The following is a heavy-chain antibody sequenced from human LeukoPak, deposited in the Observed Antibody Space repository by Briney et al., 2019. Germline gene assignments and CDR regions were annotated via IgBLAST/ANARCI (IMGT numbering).Heavy chain of an antibody. CDR1: GFTFSSHS. D-gene: IGHD5-18*01. V-gene: IGHV3-53*01. CDR2: IYTVGNT. CDR3: ARGYSYGYFDY. J-gene: IGHJ4*02. Sequence: PGGSLRLSCAASGFTFSSHSMNWVRQAPGRGLEWVSVIYTVGNTYYAESVKGRFTISRDNSKNTLYLQMNSLRAEDTAVYYCARGYSYGYFDYWGQGTLVTVSS.